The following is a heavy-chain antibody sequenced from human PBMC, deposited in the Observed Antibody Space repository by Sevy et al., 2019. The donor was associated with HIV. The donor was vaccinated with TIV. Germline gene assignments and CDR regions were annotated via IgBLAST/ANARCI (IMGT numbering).Heavy chain of an antibody. J-gene: IGHJ6*02. D-gene: IGHD4-17*01. CDR3: AKADYGDLNYYYYYAMDV. V-gene: IGHV3-23*01. Sequence: GGSLRLSCAASGFTFSSYAMSWVRQAPGKGLEWVSAISGSGGSTYYADSVKGRFTISRDNSKNTLYLQMNSLRAEDTAVYYCAKADYGDLNYYYYYAMDVWGQGTTVTLSS. CDR2: ISGSGGST. CDR1: GFTFSSYA.